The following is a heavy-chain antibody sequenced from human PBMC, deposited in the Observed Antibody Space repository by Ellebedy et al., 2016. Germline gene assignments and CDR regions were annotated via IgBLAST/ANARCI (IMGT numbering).Heavy chain of an antibody. V-gene: IGHV1-18*01. J-gene: IGHJ6*03. D-gene: IGHD2-21*01. CDR1: GYTFTSYG. CDR2: ISAYNGNT. Sequence: ASVKVSXXASGYTFTSYGITWVRQAPGQGLEWMGWISAYNGNTNYAQKLQGRVTMTTDTSTSTAYMELRSLRSDDTAVYYCARSHIGFSYHYMGVWGKGTTVTVSS. CDR3: ARSHIGFSYHYMGV.